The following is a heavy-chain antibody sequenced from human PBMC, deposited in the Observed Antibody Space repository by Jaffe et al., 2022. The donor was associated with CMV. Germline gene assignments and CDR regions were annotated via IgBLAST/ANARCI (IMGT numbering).Heavy chain of an antibody. D-gene: IGHD6-13*01. V-gene: IGHV3-48*03. CDR1: GFTFSSYE. CDR2: ISSSGSTI. CDR3: ARGKGGLGGYSSSWYIWYFDL. Sequence: EVQLVESGGGLVQPGGSLRLSCAASGFTFSSYEMNWVRQAPGKGLEWVSYISSSGSTIYYADSVKGRFTISRDNAKNSLYLQMNSLRAEDTAVYYCARGKGGLGGYSSSWYIWYFDLWGRGTLVTVSS. J-gene: IGHJ2*01.